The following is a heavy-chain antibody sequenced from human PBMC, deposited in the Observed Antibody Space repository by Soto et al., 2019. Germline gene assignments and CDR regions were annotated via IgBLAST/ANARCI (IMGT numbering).Heavy chain of an antibody. CDR3: ATERGIVATMRYYGMDV. CDR2: ISSSSSYI. V-gene: IGHV3-21*01. Sequence: GGSLRLSCAASGFTFSSYSMNWVRQAPGKGLEWVSSISSSSSYIYYADSVKGRFTISRDNAENSLYLQMNSLRAEDTAVYYCATERGIVATMRYYGMDVWGQGTTVTVSS. CDR1: GFTFSSYS. D-gene: IGHD5-12*01. J-gene: IGHJ6*02.